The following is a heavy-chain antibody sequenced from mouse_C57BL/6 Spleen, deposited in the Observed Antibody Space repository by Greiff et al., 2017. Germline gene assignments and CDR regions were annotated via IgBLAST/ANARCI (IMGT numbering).Heavy chain of an antibody. CDR2: IYPGDGDT. J-gene: IGHJ2*01. D-gene: IGHD1-1*01. Sequence: QVQLQQSGPELVKPGASVKISCKASGYAFSSSWMNWVKQRPGKGLEWIGRIYPGDGDTNYNGKFKGKATLTADKSSSTAYMQLSSLTSEDSAVYFCARSGDGSGFDDWGQGTTLTVSS. CDR1: GYAFSSSW. CDR3: ARSGDGSGFDD. V-gene: IGHV1-82*01.